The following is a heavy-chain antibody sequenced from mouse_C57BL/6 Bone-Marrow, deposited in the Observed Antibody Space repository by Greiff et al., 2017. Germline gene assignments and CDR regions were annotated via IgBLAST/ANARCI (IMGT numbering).Heavy chain of an antibody. D-gene: IGHD1-1*01. CDR1: GYAFSSSW. V-gene: IGHV1-82*01. J-gene: IGHJ3*01. CDR2: IYPGDGDT. Sequence: QVQLQQPGAELVKPGASVKISCKASGYAFSSSWMNWVKQRPGKGLEWIGRIYPGDGDTNYNGKFKGKATLTADKSSSTAYMQLSSLTSEDSAVXVCARPYYGSSPAWFAYWGQGTLVTVSA. CDR3: ARPYYGSSPAWFAY.